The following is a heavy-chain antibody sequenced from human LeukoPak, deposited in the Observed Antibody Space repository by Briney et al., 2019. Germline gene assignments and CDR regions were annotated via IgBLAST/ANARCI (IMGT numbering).Heavy chain of an antibody. Sequence: SETLSLTCAVSGYSISSGYYWGWIRQPPGKGLEWIGSIYHSGSTYYNASLKSRVSISVDTSKNQFSLRLSSVTAADTAVYYCARDGASRRNDAFDIWGQGTMVTVSS. D-gene: IGHD1-1*01. V-gene: IGHV4-38-2*02. CDR2: IYHSGST. CDR1: GYSISSGYY. CDR3: ARDGASRRNDAFDI. J-gene: IGHJ3*02.